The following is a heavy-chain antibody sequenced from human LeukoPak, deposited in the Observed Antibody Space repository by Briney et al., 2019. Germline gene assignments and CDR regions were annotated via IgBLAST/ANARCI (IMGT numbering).Heavy chain of an antibody. D-gene: IGHD3-10*01. J-gene: IGHJ6*04. CDR3: VRLAGELDYYYGMDV. CDR2: IYPGDSDT. V-gene: IGHV5-51*01. CDR1: GYSFTSYW. Sequence: GESLKTSCKGSGYSFTSYWIGRVRQMPGKGLEWMGIIYPGDSDTRYSPSFQGQVTISADKSISTAYLQWSSLKASDTAMYYCVRLAGELDYYYGMDVWGKGTTVTVSS.